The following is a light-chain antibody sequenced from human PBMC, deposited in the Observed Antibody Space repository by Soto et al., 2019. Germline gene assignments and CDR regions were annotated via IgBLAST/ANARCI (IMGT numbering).Light chain of an antibody. CDR1: QSFSSSY. J-gene: IGKJ1*01. V-gene: IGKV3-20*01. Sequence: EIVLTQSPGTLSLSPGERATLSCRASQSFSSSYLAWYQQKPGQAPRLLIYGASSRATGIPDRFSGSGSGTDFTLTISRLEPEDFAVYYCQQFGTSPRTFGHGTKVGIK. CDR3: QQFGTSPRT. CDR2: GAS.